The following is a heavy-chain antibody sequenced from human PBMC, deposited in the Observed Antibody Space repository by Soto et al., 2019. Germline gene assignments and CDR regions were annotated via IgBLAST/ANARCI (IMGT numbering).Heavy chain of an antibody. J-gene: IGHJ6*03. CDR3: ARLVGHYLEAPDYYYYYYMDV. V-gene: IGHV5-51*01. CDR2: IYPGDSDT. D-gene: IGHD1-26*01. CDR1: GYSFTSYW. Sequence: PGESLKISCKGSGYSFTSYWIGWVRQMPGKGLEWMGIIYPGDSDTRYSPSFQGQVTISADKSISTAYLQWSSLKASDTAMYYCARLVGHYLEAPDYYYYYYMDVWGKGTKVTVSS.